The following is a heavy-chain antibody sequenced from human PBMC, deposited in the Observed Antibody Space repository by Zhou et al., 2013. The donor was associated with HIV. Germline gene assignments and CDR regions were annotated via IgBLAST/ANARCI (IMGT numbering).Heavy chain of an antibody. CDR2: INPKNDAT. CDR3: AREMAYCTANSCPLFHY. Sequence: QVELVQSGAEVRKPGASVKVSCKASGYAFTTGGYFLHWVRQAPGQGLEWMGWINPKNDATSYAQKFHGRVTMTSDASISTVYMELNNLRSDDAALYYCAREMAYCTANSCPLFHYWGQGTRVTVSS. CDR1: GYAFTTGGYF. D-gene: IGHD2-8*02. V-gene: IGHV1-2*02. J-gene: IGHJ1*01.